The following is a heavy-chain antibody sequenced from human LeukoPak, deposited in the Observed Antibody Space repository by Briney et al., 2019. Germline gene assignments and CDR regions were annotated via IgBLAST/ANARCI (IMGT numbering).Heavy chain of an antibody. Sequence: PSETLSLTCTVSGGSISSSSYYWGWIRQPPGKGLEWIGSIYYSGSTYYNPSLKSRVTISVDTSKNQFSLKLSSVTAADTAVYYCARLMVTMIVVVINAFDIWGQGTMVTVSS. V-gene: IGHV4-39*01. CDR3: ARLMVTMIVVVINAFDI. D-gene: IGHD3-22*01. CDR1: GGSISSSSYY. CDR2: IYYSGST. J-gene: IGHJ3*02.